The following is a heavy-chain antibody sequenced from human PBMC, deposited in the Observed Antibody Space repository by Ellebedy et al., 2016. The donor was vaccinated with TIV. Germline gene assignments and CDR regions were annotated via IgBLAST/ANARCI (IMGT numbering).Heavy chain of an antibody. J-gene: IGHJ4*02. D-gene: IGHD3-10*01. V-gene: IGHV4-34*01. CDR3: ARGAHYRVRAAFGY. CDR1: GGSFSGYY. Sequence: SETLSLTXAVYGGSFSGYYWSWIRQPPGKGLEWIGEINHSGSTNYNPSLKSRVTISVDTSKNQFSLKLSSVTAADTAVYYCARGAHYRVRAAFGYWGQGTLVTVSS. CDR2: INHSGST.